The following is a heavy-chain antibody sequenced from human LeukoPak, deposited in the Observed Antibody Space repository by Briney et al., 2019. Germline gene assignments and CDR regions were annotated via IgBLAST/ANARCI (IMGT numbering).Heavy chain of an antibody. D-gene: IGHD3-22*01. CDR3: ARGTYYYDSSGYYYGCYFDY. Sequence: SETLSLTCTVSGGSISSSSYYWGWIRQPPGKGLEWIGSIYYSGSTYYNPSLKSRVTISVDTSKNQFSLKLSSVTAADTAVYYCARGTYYYDSSGYYYGCYFDYWGQGTLVTVSS. CDR1: GGSISSSSYY. V-gene: IGHV4-39*07. CDR2: IYYSGST. J-gene: IGHJ4*02.